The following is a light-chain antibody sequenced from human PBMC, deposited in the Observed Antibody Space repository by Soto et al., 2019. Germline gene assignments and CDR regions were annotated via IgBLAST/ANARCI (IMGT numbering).Light chain of an antibody. CDR3: SSYSSSSTLV. Sequence: QSALTQPASVSGSPGQSITISCTGSSSDIGGYNDVSWYQQHPGRAPNLIIYDVSNRPSGVSNRFSGSKSGSTASLTISGLQAEDEADYYCSSYSSSSTLVFGGGTKLTVL. CDR2: DVS. CDR1: SSDIGGYND. V-gene: IGLV2-14*03. J-gene: IGLJ3*02.